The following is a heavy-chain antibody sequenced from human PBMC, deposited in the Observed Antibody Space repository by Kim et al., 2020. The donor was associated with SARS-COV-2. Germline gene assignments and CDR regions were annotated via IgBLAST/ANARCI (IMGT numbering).Heavy chain of an antibody. J-gene: IGHJ4*02. D-gene: IGHD4-17*01. V-gene: IGHV1-18*01. CDR3: ARGADGDVSIDY. Sequence: NAQKVQGRVTMTTDTSTNTAYMELWSLRSDDTAMYYCARGADGDVSIDYWRQGTLVTVSS.